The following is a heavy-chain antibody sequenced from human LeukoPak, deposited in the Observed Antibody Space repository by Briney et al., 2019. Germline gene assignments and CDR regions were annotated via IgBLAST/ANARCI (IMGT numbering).Heavy chain of an antibody. J-gene: IGHJ4*02. D-gene: IGHD6-13*01. Sequence: SVKDSCRASGFTFTSSAMQWVRQARGQRLEWIGWIVVGSGNTNYAQKFRERVTITRDMSTSTDYMELSSLRSEDTAVYYCAALYTAAGTYWGQGTLVTVSS. CDR1: GFTFTSSA. V-gene: IGHV1-58*02. CDR3: AALYTAAGTY. CDR2: IVVGSGNT.